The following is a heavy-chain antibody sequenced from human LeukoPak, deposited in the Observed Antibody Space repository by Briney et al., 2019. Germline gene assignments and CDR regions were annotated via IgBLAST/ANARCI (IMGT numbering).Heavy chain of an antibody. J-gene: IGHJ6*03. D-gene: IGHD3-10*01. CDR1: GYTFTSYG. CDR3: ARNIWFGELFYYMDV. CDR2: ISAYNGNT. V-gene: IGHV1-18*01. Sequence: ASVKVSCKASGYTFTSYGISWVRQAPGQGLEWMGWISAYNGNTNYVQILQGRVTMTTDTSTSTAYMELRSLRSDDTAVYYCARNIWFGELFYYMDVWGKGTTVTVSS.